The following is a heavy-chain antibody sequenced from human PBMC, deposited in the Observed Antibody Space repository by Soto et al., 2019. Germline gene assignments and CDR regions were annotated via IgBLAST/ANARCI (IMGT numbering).Heavy chain of an antibody. Sequence: QVQLVESGGGVVQPGRSLRLSCAASGYTFTGYYMHWVRQAPGQGLEWMGWINPNSGGTNYAQKFQGRVTMTRDTSISTAYMELSRLRSDDTAVYYCASGFVWGSYREYYYYYGMDVWGQGTTVTVSS. J-gene: IGHJ6*02. CDR3: ASGFVWGSYREYYYYYGMDV. D-gene: IGHD3-16*02. V-gene: IGHV1-2*02. CDR1: GYTFTGYY. CDR2: INPNSGGT.